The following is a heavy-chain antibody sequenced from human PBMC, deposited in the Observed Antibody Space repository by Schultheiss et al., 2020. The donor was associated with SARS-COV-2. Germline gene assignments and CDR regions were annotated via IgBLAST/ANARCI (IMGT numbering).Heavy chain of an antibody. CDR1: GGSFSGHY. J-gene: IGHJ6*02. Sequence: GSLRLSCAVYGGSFSGHYWSWIRQPPGKGLEWIGEINHSGSTNYNPSLKSRVTISVDTSKNQFSLKLSSVTAADTAVYYCARGKLVPRQQLVIRYYYYYGMDVWGQGTTVTVSS. CDR2: INHSGST. CDR3: ARGKLVPRQQLVIRYYYYYGMDV. D-gene: IGHD6-13*01. V-gene: IGHV4-34*01.